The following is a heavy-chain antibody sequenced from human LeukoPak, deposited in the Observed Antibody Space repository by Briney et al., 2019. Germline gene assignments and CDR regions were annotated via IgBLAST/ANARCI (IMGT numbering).Heavy chain of an antibody. J-gene: IGHJ4*02. V-gene: IGHV3-64*01. CDR3: ARDQGSSSPEYYFDY. D-gene: IGHD6-6*01. Sequence: GGYLRLSCATPGLTLGSYAMRWVRQSPGKGLEYVSAISSNGGSTYYANSVKGRFTISRDNSKNTLYLQMGSLRAEDMAVYYCARDQGSSSPEYYFDYWGQGTLVTVSS. CDR2: ISSNGGST. CDR1: GLTLGSYA.